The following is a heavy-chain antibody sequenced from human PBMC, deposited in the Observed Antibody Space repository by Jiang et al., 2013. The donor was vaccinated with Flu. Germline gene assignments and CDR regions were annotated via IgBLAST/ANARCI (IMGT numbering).Heavy chain of an antibody. CDR2: IRGSGSTI. J-gene: IGHJ4*02. D-gene: IGHD6-13*01. CDR1: GFTFSSYE. V-gene: IGHV3-48*03. CDR3: ARDRRWYADY. Sequence: QLVESGGGLVQPGGSLRLSCAASGFTFSSYEMNWVRQAPGKGLEWVSYIRGSGSTIYYADSVKGRFTVSRDNAKNSLYLQMNSLRAEDTAVYYCARDRRWYADYWGQGTLVTVSS.